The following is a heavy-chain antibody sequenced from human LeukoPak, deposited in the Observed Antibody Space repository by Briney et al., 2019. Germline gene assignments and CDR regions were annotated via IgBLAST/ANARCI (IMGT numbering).Heavy chain of an antibody. Sequence: GGPLRLSCAASGFTFSSYSMNWVRQAPGKGLEWVSSISSSSSYIYYADSVKGRFTISRDNAKNSLYLQMNSLRAEDTAVYYCARDEPTRNPYSGYAVDYWGQGTLVTVSS. CDR2: ISSSSSYI. D-gene: IGHD5-12*01. CDR1: GFTFSSYS. CDR3: ARDEPTRNPYSGYAVDY. J-gene: IGHJ4*02. V-gene: IGHV3-21*01.